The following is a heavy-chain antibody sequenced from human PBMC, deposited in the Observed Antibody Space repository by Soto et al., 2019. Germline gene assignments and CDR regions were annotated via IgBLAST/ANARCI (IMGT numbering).Heavy chain of an antibody. CDR2: IRSKANSYAT. J-gene: IGHJ4*02. V-gene: IGHV3-73*01. Sequence: GESLKISCAASGFTFSGSAMHWVRQASGKGLEWVGRIRSKANSYATAYAASVKGRFTISRDDSKNTAYLQMNSLKTEDTAVYYCTTNWGGDYWGQGTLVAVSS. CDR3: TTNWGGDY. CDR1: GFTFSGSA. D-gene: IGHD7-27*01.